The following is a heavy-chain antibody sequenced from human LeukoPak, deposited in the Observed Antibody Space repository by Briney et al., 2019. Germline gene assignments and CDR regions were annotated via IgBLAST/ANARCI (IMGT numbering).Heavy chain of an antibody. J-gene: IGHJ4*02. Sequence: ASVTVSCKASGYTFTGYYMHWVRQAPGQGLEWMGRINPNSGGTNYAQKFQGRVTMTRDTSISTAYMELSRLRSDDTAVYYCATGYDFWSGYYLDYWGQGTLVTVSS. V-gene: IGHV1-2*06. D-gene: IGHD3-3*01. CDR2: INPNSGGT. CDR3: ATGYDFWSGYYLDY. CDR1: GYTFTGYY.